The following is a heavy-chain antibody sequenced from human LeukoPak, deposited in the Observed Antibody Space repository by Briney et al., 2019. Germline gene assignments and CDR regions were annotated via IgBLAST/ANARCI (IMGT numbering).Heavy chain of an antibody. V-gene: IGHV1-46*01. CDR3: ARARINSSSPPPGP. CDR2: INPSGGST. J-gene: IGHJ5*02. Sequence: GASVKVSCKASGYTFTGYYMHWVRQAPGQGLEWMGIINPSGGSTSYAQKLQGRVTMTTDTSTSTAYMELRSLRSDDTAVYYCARARINSSSPPPGPWGQGTLVTVSS. D-gene: IGHD6-13*01. CDR1: GYTFTGYY.